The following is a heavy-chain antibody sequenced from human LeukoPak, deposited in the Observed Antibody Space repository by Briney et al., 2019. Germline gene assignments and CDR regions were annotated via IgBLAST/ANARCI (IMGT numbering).Heavy chain of an antibody. V-gene: IGHV1-18*01. CDR3: ARVARANCSSTSCYVLSNWFDP. CDR2: ISAYNGNT. J-gene: IGHJ5*02. D-gene: IGHD2-2*01. Sequence: ASVKVSCKASGYTFTSYGISWVRQAPGQGLEWMGWISAYNGNTNYAQKLQGRVTMTTDTSTGTAYMELRSLRSDDTAVYYCARVARANCSSTSCYVLSNWFDPWGQGTLVTVSS. CDR1: GYTFTSYG.